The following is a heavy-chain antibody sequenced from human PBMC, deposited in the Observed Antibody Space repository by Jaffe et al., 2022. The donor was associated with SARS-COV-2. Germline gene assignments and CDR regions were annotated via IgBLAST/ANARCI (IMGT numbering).Heavy chain of an antibody. J-gene: IGHJ4*02. CDR3: AKEGIDSGSYFNY. CDR1: GFTFDDYA. CDR2: ISWNSGSI. Sequence: EVQLVESGGGLVQPGRSLRLSCAASGFTFDDYAMHWVRQAPGKGLEWVSGISWNSGSIGYADSVKGRFTISRDNAKNSLYLQMNSLRAEDTALYYCAKEGIDSGSYFNYWGQGTLVTVSS. D-gene: IGHD1-26*01. V-gene: IGHV3-9*01.